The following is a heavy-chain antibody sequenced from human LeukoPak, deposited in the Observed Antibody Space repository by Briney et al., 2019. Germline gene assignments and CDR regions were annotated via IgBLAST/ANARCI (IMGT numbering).Heavy chain of an antibody. CDR1: GGSISSYY. Sequence: SETLSLTCTVSGGSISSYYWSWIRQPPGKGLEWIGYIYYSGSTNYNPSLKSRVTISVDTSKNQFSLKLSSVTAADTAVYYCASVVQGVVNWGRGTLVTVSS. CDR2: IYYSGST. CDR3: ASVVQGVVN. D-gene: IGHD3-3*01. J-gene: IGHJ4*02. V-gene: IGHV4-59*01.